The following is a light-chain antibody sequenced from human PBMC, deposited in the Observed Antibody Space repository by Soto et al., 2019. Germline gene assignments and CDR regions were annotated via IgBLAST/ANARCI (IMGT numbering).Light chain of an antibody. CDR2: VVV. CDR3: QSHDSSLSAYV. Sequence: QCVLNQPASLSGSPGQSITISYTGSSSDVVGYKYVSSYQQHPAKAPNLIISVVVSRPPGVSDRFSVSKSGITASLTIAGPQTVDEADFYCQSHDSSLSAYVFGIGKKVTV. V-gene: IGLV2-14*01. CDR1: SSDVVGYKY. J-gene: IGLJ1*01.